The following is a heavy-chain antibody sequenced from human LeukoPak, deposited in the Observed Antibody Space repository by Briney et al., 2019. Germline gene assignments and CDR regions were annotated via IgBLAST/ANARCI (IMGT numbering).Heavy chain of an antibody. Sequence: SETLSLTCAVYGGSFSGYYWSWIRQPPGKGLEWIGEINHSGSTNYNPSLKSRVTISVDTSKSQFSLKLTSVTAADTAMYYCAACTGGTCYHLKFDYWGQGTLVTVSS. D-gene: IGHD2-15*01. V-gene: IGHV4-34*01. CDR3: AACTGGTCYHLKFDY. J-gene: IGHJ4*02. CDR2: INHSGST. CDR1: GGSFSGYY.